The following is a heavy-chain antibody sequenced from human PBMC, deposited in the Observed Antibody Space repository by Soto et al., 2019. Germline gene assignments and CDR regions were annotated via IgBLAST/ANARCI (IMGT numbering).Heavy chain of an antibody. D-gene: IGHD1-26*01. CDR3: ARDGGRHSGGIDY. J-gene: IGHJ4*02. V-gene: IGHV1-69*01. CDR1: GGTFSSYS. Sequence: QVQLVQSGAEVKKPGSSVKVSCKASGGTFSSYSINWVRQAPGQGLEWMGEIIPIFGTANYAQKFQGRVTITAAESTSTAYMELSSLRSEYTAVYYCARDGGRHSGGIDYWGQGTLVTVSS. CDR2: IIPIFGTA.